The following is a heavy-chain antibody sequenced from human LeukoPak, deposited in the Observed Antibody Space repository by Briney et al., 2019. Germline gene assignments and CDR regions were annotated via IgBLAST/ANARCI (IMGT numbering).Heavy chain of an antibody. D-gene: IGHD6-6*01. Sequence: SETLSLTCAVYGGSFIGYYWGWIRQPPGKGLECIGEINHSGSTNYNPSLKSRVTISVDTSKNQSSLKLSSVTAADTAVYYCARSGAPPKIAXPRYXXGMDXXXXGTTVTVSS. V-gene: IGHV4-34*01. CDR3: ARSGAPPKIAXPRYXXGMDX. J-gene: IGHJ6*01. CDR2: INHSGST. CDR1: GGSFIGYY.